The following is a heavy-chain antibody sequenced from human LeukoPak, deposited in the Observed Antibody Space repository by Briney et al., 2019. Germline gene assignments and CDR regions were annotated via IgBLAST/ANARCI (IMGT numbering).Heavy chain of an antibody. Sequence: GGSLRLSCAASGFSLSGYWMTWVRQAPGKGLEWVANINRDGSQKNHVDSVQGRFTISRDNAKNSLYLQMNSLRAEDTAVYYCARDGSRPFDYWGQGTLVTVSS. D-gene: IGHD6-13*01. J-gene: IGHJ4*02. CDR2: INRDGSQK. V-gene: IGHV3-7*03. CDR1: GFSLSGYW. CDR3: ARDGSRPFDY.